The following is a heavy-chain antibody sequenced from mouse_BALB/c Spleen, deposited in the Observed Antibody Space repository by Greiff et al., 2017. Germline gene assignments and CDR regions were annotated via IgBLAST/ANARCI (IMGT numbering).Heavy chain of an antibody. CDR2: IDPETGGT. V-gene: IGHV1-15*01. Sequence: QVQLKQSGAELVRPGASVTLSCKASGYTFTDYEMHWVKQTPVHGLEWIGAIDPETGGTAYNQKFKGKATLTADKSSSTAYMELRSLTSEDSAVYYCTRLRESWFAYWGQGTLVTVSA. CDR3: TRLRESWFAY. J-gene: IGHJ3*01. CDR1: GYTFTDYE.